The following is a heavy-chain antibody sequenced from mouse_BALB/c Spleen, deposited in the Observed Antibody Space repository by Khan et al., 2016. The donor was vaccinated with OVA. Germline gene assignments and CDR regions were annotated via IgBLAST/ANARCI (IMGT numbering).Heavy chain of an antibody. J-gene: IGHJ2*01. CDR2: IYPGNSET. V-gene: IGHV1-5*01. D-gene: IGHD2-4*01. Sequence: EVQLQESGTVLARPGASVKMSCKASGYSFTSYWMHWVKQRPGQGLEWIGAIYPGNSETRYNQKFKGKAKLTAVTSASTAYMELSSLTNEDSAVYFCTRSYDSYYFDYWGQGTTLTVSS. CDR1: GYSFTSYW. CDR3: TRSYDSYYFDY.